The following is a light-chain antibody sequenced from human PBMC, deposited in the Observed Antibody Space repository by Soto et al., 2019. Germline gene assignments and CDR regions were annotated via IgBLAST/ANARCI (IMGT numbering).Light chain of an antibody. CDR1: QDINKN. CDR3: QQYESLPLT. V-gene: IGKV1-33*01. Sequence: DIQMTQSPSSLSASVVYRVTNTCQAIQDINKNLIWYQQKPGKAPKLLIYDASDLETGVPSRFSGSGSGTGFTFTISSLQPEDFATYYCQQYESLPLTFGQGTRLEIK. J-gene: IGKJ5*01. CDR2: DAS.